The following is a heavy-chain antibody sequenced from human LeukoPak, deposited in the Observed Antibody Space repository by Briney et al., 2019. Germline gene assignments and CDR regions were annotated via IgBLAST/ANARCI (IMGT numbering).Heavy chain of an antibody. CDR3: ARAYYGSGRRYFDY. V-gene: IGHV4-31*03. D-gene: IGHD3-10*01. J-gene: IGHJ4*02. CDR1: GGSISSSSYY. CDR2: IYYSGST. Sequence: SETLSLTCTVSGGSISSSSYYWGWIRQHPGKGLEWIGYIYYSGSTYYNPSLKSRVTISVDTSKNQFSLKLSSVTAADTAVYYCARAYYGSGRRYFDYWGQGTLVTVSS.